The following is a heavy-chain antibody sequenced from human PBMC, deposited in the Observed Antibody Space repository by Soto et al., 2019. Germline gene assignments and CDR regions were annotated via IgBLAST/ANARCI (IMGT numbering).Heavy chain of an antibody. CDR3: VRDDCSGDTCYLGH. D-gene: IGHD2-15*01. CDR2: ISTYNGHT. V-gene: IGHV1-18*01. Sequence: ASMKVSCKASGYTFTTYGIAWVRQAPGQGLEWMGWISTYNGHTKYSQKFQDRVTLTTDTSTSTAYMELRGLRSDDTAVYYCVRDDCSGDTCYLGHWGQGTLVTVSS. J-gene: IGHJ4*02. CDR1: GYTFTTYG.